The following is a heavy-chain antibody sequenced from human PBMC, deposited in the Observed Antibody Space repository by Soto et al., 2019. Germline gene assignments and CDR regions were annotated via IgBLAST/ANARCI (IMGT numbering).Heavy chain of an antibody. V-gene: IGHV4-61*01. CDR1: GGSVSSGSYY. CDR3: ARDVEDSSSSFFDY. D-gene: IGHD6-6*01. Sequence: TLSLTCTVSGGSVSSGSYYWSWIRQPPGKGLEWIGYIYYSGSTNYNPSLKSRVTISVDTSKNQFSLKLSSVTAADTAVYYCARDVEDSSSSFFDYWGQGTLVTVSS. J-gene: IGHJ4*02. CDR2: IYYSGST.